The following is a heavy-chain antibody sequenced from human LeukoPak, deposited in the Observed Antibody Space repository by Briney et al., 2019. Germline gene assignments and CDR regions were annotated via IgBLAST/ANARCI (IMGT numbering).Heavy chain of an antibody. CDR2: TNPSGGST. Sequence: ASVKVPCKASGYTFTSSYMHWVRQAPGQGLEWMGITNPSGGSTSYAQKFQGRVTMTRDMSTSTVYMELSSLRSEDTAVYYCARALEYCSGGSCYSGWFDPRGQGTLVTVSS. V-gene: IGHV1-46*01. J-gene: IGHJ5*02. CDR3: ARALEYCSGGSCYSGWFDP. D-gene: IGHD2-15*01. CDR1: GYTFTSSY.